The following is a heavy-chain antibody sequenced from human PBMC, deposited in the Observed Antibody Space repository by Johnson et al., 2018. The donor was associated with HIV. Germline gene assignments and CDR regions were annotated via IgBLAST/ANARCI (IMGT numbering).Heavy chain of an antibody. CDR2: IWYDGTKK. J-gene: IGHJ3*02. D-gene: IGHD3-22*01. Sequence: QVQLVESGGGVVQPGGSLRLSCAASGFTFSKYGMHWVRQAPGKGLEWVAIIWYDGTKKYYGDSVKGRFTISRDNSKNTLYLEMNDPRAEDTAVYYCARDGRKLTYYYDSSGYDDAFDIWGQGTMVTVSS. CDR1: GFTFSKYG. V-gene: IGHV3-33*01. CDR3: ARDGRKLTYYYDSSGYDDAFDI.